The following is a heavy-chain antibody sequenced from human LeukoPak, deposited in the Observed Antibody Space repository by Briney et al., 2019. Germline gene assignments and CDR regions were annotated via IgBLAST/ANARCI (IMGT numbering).Heavy chain of an antibody. D-gene: IGHD6-13*01. CDR1: GFTVSSNY. J-gene: IGHJ4*02. Sequence: GGSLRLSCAASGFTVSSNYMSWVRQAPGKGLGWISVIYSGGSTYYADSVKGRFTISRDNSKNTLYLQMNSLRAEDTAVYYCARLGGVPGYSSSWYSLYFDYWGQGSLVTVSS. CDR3: ARLGGVPGYSSSWYSLYFDY. CDR2: IYSGGST. V-gene: IGHV3-66*02.